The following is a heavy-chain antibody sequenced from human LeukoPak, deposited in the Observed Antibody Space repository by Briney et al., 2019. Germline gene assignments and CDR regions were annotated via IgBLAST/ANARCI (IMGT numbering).Heavy chain of an antibody. J-gene: IGHJ5*02. CDR3: ARGIKWEPFPGSPFDP. Sequence: SETLSLTCAVYGGSFSGYYWSWIRQPPGKGLEWIGEINHSGSTNYDPSLKSRVTISVDTSKNQFSLRLSSVTAADTAVYYCARGIKWEPFPGSPFDPWGQGTLVTVSS. CDR2: INHSGST. CDR1: GGSFSGYY. D-gene: IGHD1-26*01. V-gene: IGHV4-34*01.